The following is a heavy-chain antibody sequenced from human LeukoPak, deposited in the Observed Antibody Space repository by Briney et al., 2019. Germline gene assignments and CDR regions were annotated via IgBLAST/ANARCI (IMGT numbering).Heavy chain of an antibody. Sequence: ASVKVSCKVSGYTLTELSMHWVRQAPGKGLEWMGGFDPEDGETIYAQKFQGRVAMTEDTPTDTAYMELSSLRSEDTAVYYCATLWFGELFPIMDVWGKGTTVTVSS. CDR2: FDPEDGET. J-gene: IGHJ6*04. V-gene: IGHV1-24*01. CDR3: ATLWFGELFPIMDV. CDR1: GYTLTELS. D-gene: IGHD3-10*01.